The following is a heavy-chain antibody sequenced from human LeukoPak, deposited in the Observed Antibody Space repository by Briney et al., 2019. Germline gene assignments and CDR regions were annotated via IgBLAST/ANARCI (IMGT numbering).Heavy chain of an antibody. CDR1: GGSISSGSYY. D-gene: IGHD3-22*01. Sequence: PSQTLSLTCTVSGGSISSGSYYLSWIRQPAGKGLEWIGRIYTSGSTNYNPSLESRVTISVDTSKNQFSLKLSSVTAADTAVYYCASHDSSGYMPWIDYWGQGTLVTVSS. CDR3: ASHDSSGYMPWIDY. V-gene: IGHV4-61*02. J-gene: IGHJ4*02. CDR2: IYTSGST.